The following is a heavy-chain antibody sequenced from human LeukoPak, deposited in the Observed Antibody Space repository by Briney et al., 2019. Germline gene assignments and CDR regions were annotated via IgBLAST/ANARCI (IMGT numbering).Heavy chain of an antibody. CDR3: ANVRAG. V-gene: IGHV3-7*01. Sequence: GGSLRLSCAASGFTFSSHWMDWVRQAPGKGLEWVVNIKQDGSESYYLDSVKGRFTISRDNAKSSLYLQMNSLRAEDTTVYYCANVRAGWGQGTLVTVSS. CDR2: IKQDGSES. D-gene: IGHD6-19*01. J-gene: IGHJ4*02. CDR1: GFTFSSHW.